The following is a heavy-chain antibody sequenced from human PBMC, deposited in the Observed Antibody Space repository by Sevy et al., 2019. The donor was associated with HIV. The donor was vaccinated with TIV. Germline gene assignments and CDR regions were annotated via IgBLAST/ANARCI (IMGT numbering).Heavy chain of an antibody. J-gene: IGHJ4*02. CDR3: AKDPLISLGADLFDY. CDR2: IQFDGGNK. V-gene: IGHV3-30*02. D-gene: IGHD3-16*01. CDR1: GFTFSSYG. Sequence: WGSLRLSCAASGFTFSSYGMHWVRQAPGKGLEWVAFIQFDGGNKHYRDSVKGRFIISRDNSKNTLYLQMNSLSVEDTAVYYCAKDPLISLGADLFDYWGQGTLVTVSS.